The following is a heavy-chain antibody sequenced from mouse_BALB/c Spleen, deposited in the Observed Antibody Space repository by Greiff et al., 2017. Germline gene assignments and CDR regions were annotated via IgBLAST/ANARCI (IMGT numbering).Heavy chain of an antibody. J-gene: IGHJ4*01. CDR1: GFTFSSFG. CDR2: ISSGSSTI. Sequence: EVQLVESGGGLVQPGGSRKLSCAASGFTFSSFGMHWVRQAPEKGLEWVAYISSGSSTIYYADTVKGRFTISRDNPKNTLFLQMTSLRSEDTAMYYCARGGSSSMITTGAMDYWGQGTSVTVSS. D-gene: IGHD2-4*01. CDR3: ARGGSSSMITTGAMDY. V-gene: IGHV5-17*02.